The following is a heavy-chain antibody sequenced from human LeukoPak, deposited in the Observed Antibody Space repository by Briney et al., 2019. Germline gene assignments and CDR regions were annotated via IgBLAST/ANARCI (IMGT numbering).Heavy chain of an antibody. CDR1: GFTFSRHG. CDR2: ISYDGSNK. CDR3: ARDPQYYYDSSGYSPFDY. J-gene: IGHJ4*02. D-gene: IGHD3-22*01. Sequence: GGSLRLSCAASGFTFSRHGMHWVRQAQGKGLEWVAVISYDGSNKYYADSVRGRFTVSRDNSKNTLYLQMNSLRAEDTALYYCARDPQYYYDSSGYSPFDYWGQGTLVTVSS. V-gene: IGHV3-30*03.